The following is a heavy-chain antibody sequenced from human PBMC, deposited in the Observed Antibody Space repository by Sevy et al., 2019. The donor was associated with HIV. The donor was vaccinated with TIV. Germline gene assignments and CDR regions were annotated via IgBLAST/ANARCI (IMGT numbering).Heavy chain of an antibody. CDR2: IYYSGST. CDR1: GGSISSYY. Sequence: SETLSLTCTVSGGSISSYYWSWIRQPPGKGLEWIGYIYYSGSTNYNPYLKSRVTISVDTSKNQSSLKLCSVTAADTAVYYCARSPRYYDFWSGYYSAFDIWGQGTMVTVSS. J-gene: IGHJ3*02. V-gene: IGHV4-59*01. D-gene: IGHD3-3*01. CDR3: ARSPRYYDFWSGYYSAFDI.